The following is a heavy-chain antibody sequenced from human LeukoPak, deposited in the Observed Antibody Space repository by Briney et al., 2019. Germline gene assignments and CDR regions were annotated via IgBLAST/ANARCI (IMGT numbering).Heavy chain of an antibody. D-gene: IGHD6-13*01. V-gene: IGHV3-15*01. CDR1: GFTFSSYA. CDR3: TTDPAIAAAGTRPKVYYYMDV. J-gene: IGHJ6*03. Sequence: GGSLRLSCAASGFTFSSYAMHWVRQAPGKGLEWVGRIKSKTDGGTTDYAAPVKGRFTISRDDSKNTLYLQMNSLKTEDTAVYYCTTDPAIAAAGTRPKVYYYMDVWGKGTTVTISS. CDR2: IKSKTDGGTT.